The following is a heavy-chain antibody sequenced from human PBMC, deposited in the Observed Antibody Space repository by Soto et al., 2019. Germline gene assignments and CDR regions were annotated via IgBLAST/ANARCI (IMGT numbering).Heavy chain of an antibody. Sequence: EVQLLESGGGLVQPGGSLRLSCAASGFTFSSYAMSWVRQAPGKGLEWVSAISGSGGSTYYADYVKGRFTISRDNSKNTLYLQMNSLRAEDTAVYYCAKGALRAVVVAASYYFDYWGQGTLVTVSS. CDR1: GFTFSSYA. J-gene: IGHJ4*02. D-gene: IGHD2-15*01. V-gene: IGHV3-23*01. CDR3: AKGALRAVVVAASYYFDY. CDR2: ISGSGGST.